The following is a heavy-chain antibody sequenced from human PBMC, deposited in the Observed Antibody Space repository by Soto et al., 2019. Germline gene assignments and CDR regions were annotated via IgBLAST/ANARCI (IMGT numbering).Heavy chain of an antibody. Sequence: EVQLVESGGGLVKPGGSLRLSCAASGFTFSSYSMNWVRQAPGKGLEWVSSISSSSSYIYYADSVKGRFTISRDNAKNSLYLQMNSLRAEDTAVYYCARDRSTTYPAFDYWGQGTLVTVSS. D-gene: IGHD4-17*01. J-gene: IGHJ4*02. CDR1: GFTFSSYS. CDR3: ARDRSTTYPAFDY. CDR2: ISSSSSYI. V-gene: IGHV3-21*01.